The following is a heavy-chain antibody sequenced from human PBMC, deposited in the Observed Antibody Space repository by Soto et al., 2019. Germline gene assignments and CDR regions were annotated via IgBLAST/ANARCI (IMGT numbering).Heavy chain of an antibody. V-gene: IGHV3-33*01. CDR1: GFTFRSYG. CDR3: AREVVLTKWYFDN. D-gene: IGHD1-26*01. J-gene: IGHJ4*02. CDR2: IWYGGSNK. Sequence: GGSLRLSCAASGFTFRSYGMHWVRQAPGKGLEWVAVIWYGGSNKYYADSVKGRFTISRDNSKNRLYLQMNSLRAEDTAVYFCAREVVLTKWYFDNWGQGISVTVSS.